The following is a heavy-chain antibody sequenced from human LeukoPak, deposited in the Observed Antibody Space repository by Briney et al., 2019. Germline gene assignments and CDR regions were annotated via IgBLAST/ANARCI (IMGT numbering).Heavy chain of an antibody. V-gene: IGHV3-30-3*01. CDR2: ISYDGNTI. CDR1: EFTFSNYA. D-gene: IGHD4-11*01. CDR3: ARSGGLQKFDY. J-gene: IGHJ4*02. Sequence: RAGGSLRLSCAASEFTFSNYALHWVRQAPGKGLQWVAVISYDGNTIHYADSVKGGFIISRDTSKNTLYLQMNSLRAEDTAVYYCARSGGLQKFDYWGQGTLVTVSS.